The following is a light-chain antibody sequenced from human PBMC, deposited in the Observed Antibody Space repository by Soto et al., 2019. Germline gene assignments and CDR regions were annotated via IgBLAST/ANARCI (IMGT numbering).Light chain of an antibody. CDR2: DVS. J-gene: IGLJ1*01. V-gene: IGLV2-11*01. CDR3: CSYAGSYTF. CDR1: SSDVGGYNY. Sequence: QSALTQPRSVSGSPGQSVTISCTGTSSDVGGYNYVSWYQQHPGKAPKLMIFDVSKRPSGVPDRFSGSQSGNTASLTISGLQAEDEADYYCCSYAGSYTFFGTGTKVTVL.